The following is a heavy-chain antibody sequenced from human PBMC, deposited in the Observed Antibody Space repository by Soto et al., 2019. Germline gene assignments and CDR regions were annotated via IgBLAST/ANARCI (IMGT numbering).Heavy chain of an antibody. CDR1: GYTFTSYG. Sequence: GASVKVSCKASGYTFTSYGISWVRQAPGQGLEWMGWISAYNGNTNYAQKLQGRVTMTTDTSTSTAYMELRSLRSDDTAVYYCARGYYDFWSGYYQYYYYYMDVWGKGTTVTVSS. D-gene: IGHD3-3*01. CDR2: ISAYNGNT. J-gene: IGHJ6*03. CDR3: ARGYYDFWSGYYQYYYYYMDV. V-gene: IGHV1-18*01.